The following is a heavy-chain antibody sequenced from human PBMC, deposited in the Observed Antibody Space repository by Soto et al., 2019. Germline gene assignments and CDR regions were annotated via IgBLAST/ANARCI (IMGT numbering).Heavy chain of an antibody. Sequence: SGPTLVKPTQTLTLTCTFSGFSLSTSGGGVGWIRQPPGKALEWLALIYWDDDKRYSPSLKSRLTITKDTSKNQVVLTMASMDPVDTATYYCAHLGPQYYDFWSGYYPFDYWGQGTLVTVSS. CDR2: IYWDDDK. CDR3: AHLGPQYYDFWSGYYPFDY. V-gene: IGHV2-5*02. D-gene: IGHD3-3*01. CDR1: GFSLSTSGGG. J-gene: IGHJ4*02.